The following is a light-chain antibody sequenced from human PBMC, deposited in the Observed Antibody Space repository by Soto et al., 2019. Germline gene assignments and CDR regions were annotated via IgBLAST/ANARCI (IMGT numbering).Light chain of an antibody. CDR3: SSYTSVTTFVV. V-gene: IGLV2-14*01. Sequence: QSALTQPASVSGSPGQSITISCTGTSSDIGRYNFVSWYQQHPGKAPKLLVYEVTNRPSGVSNRSSGSKSGNTASLTIFGLQTEDDADYYCSSYTSVTTFVVFGTGTKLTVL. CDR2: EVT. CDR1: SSDIGRYNF. J-gene: IGLJ1*01.